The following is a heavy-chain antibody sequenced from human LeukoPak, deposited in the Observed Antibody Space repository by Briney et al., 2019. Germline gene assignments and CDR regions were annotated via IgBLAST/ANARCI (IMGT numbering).Heavy chain of an antibody. Sequence: ASVKVSCKASGYTFTSYAMNWVRQAPGQGLEWMGWINTNTGNPTYAQGFTGRFVFSLDTSVSTAYLQISSLKAEDTAVYYCARDGRIQLWLLRWFDPWGQGTLVTVSS. CDR1: GYTFTSYA. CDR2: INTNTGNP. J-gene: IGHJ5*02. V-gene: IGHV7-4-1*02. CDR3: ARDGRIQLWLLRWFDP. D-gene: IGHD5-18*01.